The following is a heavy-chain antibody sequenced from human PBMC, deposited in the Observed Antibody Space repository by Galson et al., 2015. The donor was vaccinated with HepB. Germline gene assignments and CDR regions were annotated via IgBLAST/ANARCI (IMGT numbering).Heavy chain of an antibody. D-gene: IGHD6-25*01. CDR2: IKSKTDGGTT. CDR1: GFTFSNAW. V-gene: IGHV3-15*01. Sequence: SLRLSCAASGFTFSNAWMNWVRQAPGKGLEWVGRIKSKTDGGTTDYAAPVKGRFTISRDDSKNTLYLQMNSLKTEDTAVYYCTTEDRRLRYAFDIWGQGTMVTVSS. CDR3: TTEDRRLRYAFDI. J-gene: IGHJ3*02.